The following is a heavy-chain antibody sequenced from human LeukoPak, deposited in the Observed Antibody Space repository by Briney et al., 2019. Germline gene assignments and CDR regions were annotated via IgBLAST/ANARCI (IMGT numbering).Heavy chain of an antibody. J-gene: IGHJ4*02. CDR2: IYDRDNT. D-gene: IGHD3-3*01. CDR3: GRGRITIFGVLTPHFDY. V-gene: IGHV4-59*01. Sequence: SETLSLTCTVSGGSISSYYWSWIRQSPGKGLEWIGYIYDRDNTNYSPSLKSRVTISVDTSRNQFSLRLNSVTAADTAVYYCGRGRITIFGVLTPHFDYWGQGTLVTVSS. CDR1: GGSISSYY.